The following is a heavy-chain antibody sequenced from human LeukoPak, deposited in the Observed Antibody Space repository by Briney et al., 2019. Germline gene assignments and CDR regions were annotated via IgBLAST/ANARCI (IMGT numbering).Heavy chain of an antibody. Sequence: SETLSLTCTVSGGSISSYYWCWIRQPPGKGLGLIEYIHPSRSTKYTPSLKTRAPISVDTSNTQCYLKPSSVTAADTAAYYCARHSALLSFGIWGQGTLVTVSP. V-gene: IGHV4-4*09. CDR1: GGSISSYY. J-gene: IGHJ4*02. D-gene: IGHD3-10*01. CDR2: IHPSRST. CDR3: ARHSALLSFGI.